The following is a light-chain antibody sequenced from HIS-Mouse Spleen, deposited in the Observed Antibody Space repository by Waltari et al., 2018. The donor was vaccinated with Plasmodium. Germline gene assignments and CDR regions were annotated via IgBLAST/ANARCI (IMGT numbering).Light chain of an antibody. CDR1: ALPKQY. CDR2: EDS. CDR3: YSTDSSGNHRV. V-gene: IGLV3-10*01. J-gene: IGLJ3*02. Sequence: SYELTQPPSVSVSPGQTARITCSGHALPKQYAYWYQQKSGQPPVLVIYEDSKRPSGIPERFSGSSSGTMATLTISGAQVEDEADYYCYSTDSSGNHRVFGGGTKLTVL.